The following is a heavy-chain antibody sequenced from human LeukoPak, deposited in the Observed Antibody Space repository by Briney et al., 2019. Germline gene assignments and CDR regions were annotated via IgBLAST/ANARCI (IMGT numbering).Heavy chain of an antibody. V-gene: IGHV3-23*01. CDR3: ANRGGYCSSTSCYQDY. CDR2: ISGSGGST. CDR1: GFTFSSHT. J-gene: IGHJ4*02. Sequence: PGGSLRLSCAASGFTFSSHTMSWVRQAPGKGPEWVSAISGSGGSTYYADSVKGRFTISRDNSKDTLYLQMNSLRAEDTAVYYCANRGGYCSSTSCYQDYWGQGILVTVSS. D-gene: IGHD2-2*01.